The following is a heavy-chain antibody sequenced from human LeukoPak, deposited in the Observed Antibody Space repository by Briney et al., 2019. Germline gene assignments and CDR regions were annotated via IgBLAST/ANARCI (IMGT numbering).Heavy chain of an antibody. Sequence: GASVKVSCKASGDTFTSYGISWVRQAPGQGLEWMGWISAYNGNTNYAQKLQGRVTMTTDTSTSTAYMELWSLRSDDTAVYYCARAHYYDSSGLIDYWGQGTLVTVSS. CDR2: ISAYNGNT. CDR3: ARAHYYDSSGLIDY. CDR1: GDTFTSYG. J-gene: IGHJ4*02. D-gene: IGHD3-22*01. V-gene: IGHV1-18*01.